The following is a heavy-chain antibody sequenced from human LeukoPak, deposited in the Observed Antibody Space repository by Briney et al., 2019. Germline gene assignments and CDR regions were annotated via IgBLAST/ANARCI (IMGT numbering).Heavy chain of an antibody. Sequence: GGSLRLSCAASGFTFDDYGMSWVRQAPGKGLEWVSYISSSGSTIYYADSVKGRFAISRDNAKNSLYLQMNSLRAEDTAVYYCAELGITMIGGVWGKGTTVTISS. J-gene: IGHJ6*04. CDR2: ISSSGSTI. CDR1: GFTFDDYG. D-gene: IGHD3-10*02. V-gene: IGHV3-48*03. CDR3: AELGITMIGGV.